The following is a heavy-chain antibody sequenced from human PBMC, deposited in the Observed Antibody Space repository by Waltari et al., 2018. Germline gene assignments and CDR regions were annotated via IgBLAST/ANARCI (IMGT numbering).Heavy chain of an antibody. J-gene: IGHJ5*02. Sequence: QVQLQESGPRLVKPSETLSLTCSVSGASVTTTSYYWGWIRQSPGKGLEWIGSAYFSGNTYYNPSLRSRVSISIDESKNQFSLKLTSVTVADTSTYFCARRWGGRLGPANERPPLDLWGQGILVTVSS. CDR2: AYFSGNT. CDR3: ARRWGGRLGPANERPPLDL. D-gene: IGHD2-15*01. V-gene: IGHV4-39*01. CDR1: GASVTTTSYY.